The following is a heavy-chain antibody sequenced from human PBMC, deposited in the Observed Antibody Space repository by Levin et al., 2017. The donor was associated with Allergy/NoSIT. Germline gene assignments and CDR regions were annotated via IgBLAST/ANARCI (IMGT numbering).Heavy chain of an antibody. CDR3: AKSQIQLWVVVFY. Sequence: AGGSLRLSCAPSGFTFSTYGMHWVRQAPGKGLEWVAVISYDGSYKYYADSVKGRFTISRDNSKNTLYLQMNSLRAEDTAVYYCAKSQIQLWVVVFYWGQGTLVTVSS. CDR1: GFTFSTYG. V-gene: IGHV3-30*18. J-gene: IGHJ4*02. D-gene: IGHD5-18*01. CDR2: ISYDGSYK.